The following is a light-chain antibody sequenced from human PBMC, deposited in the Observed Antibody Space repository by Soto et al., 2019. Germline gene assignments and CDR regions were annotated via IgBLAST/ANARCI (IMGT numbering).Light chain of an antibody. Sequence: EIVLTQSPATLSLSPGERATLSCRASQSVSSYLAWYQQKPGQSPRLLIYGASTRATGIPARFSASGSGTEFTLSISSLQSEDFAVYYCQQYNSYSEAFGQGTKVDIK. V-gene: IGKV3-15*01. J-gene: IGKJ1*01. CDR3: QQYNSYSEA. CDR2: GAS. CDR1: QSVSSY.